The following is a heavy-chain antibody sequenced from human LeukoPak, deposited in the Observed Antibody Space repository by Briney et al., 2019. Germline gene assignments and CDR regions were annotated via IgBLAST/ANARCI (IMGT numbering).Heavy chain of an antibody. CDR3: LKTHGDQRG. D-gene: IGHD4-17*01. CDR2: ITGSGVST. J-gene: IGHJ4*02. Sequence: GGSLRLSCAASEFTFAGYAMSWVRQAPGKGLEGVSAITGSGVSTYYADSVKGRFTISRDDPKNMLYLQMNSLRAEDTAVYYCLKTHGDQRGWGQGTLVTVSS. CDR1: EFTFAGYA. V-gene: IGHV3-23*01.